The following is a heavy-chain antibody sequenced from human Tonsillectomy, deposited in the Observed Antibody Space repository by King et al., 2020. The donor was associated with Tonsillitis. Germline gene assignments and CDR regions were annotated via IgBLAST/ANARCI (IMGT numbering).Heavy chain of an antibody. Sequence: EVQLVQPGAEVKKPGESLRISCKGSGYSFTSYWISWVRQMPGKGLEWMGRINPCDSYTNYSPSFQGHVTISADKSISAAFLQWSSLKASDTAMYYCAGAFRGKGYYYMHVWGKGTTVTVSS. CDR3: AGAFRGKGYYYMHV. V-gene: IGHV5-10-1*03. CDR2: INPCDSYT. J-gene: IGHJ6*03. D-gene: IGHD3-10*01. CDR1: GYSFTSYW.